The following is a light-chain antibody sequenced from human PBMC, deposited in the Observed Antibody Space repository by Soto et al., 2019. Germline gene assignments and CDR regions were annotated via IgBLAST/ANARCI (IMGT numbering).Light chain of an antibody. CDR1: SSDVGSYNL. CDR3: CSYAGIYVV. V-gene: IGLV2-23*01. CDR2: EGS. Sequence: QSALTQPASVSGSPGQSITISCTGTSSDVGSYNLVSWYQQHPVKAPKLMIYEGSKRPSGVSNRFSGSKSGNTASLTISGLQAEDEADYYCCSYAGIYVVFGGGTKLTVL. J-gene: IGLJ2*01.